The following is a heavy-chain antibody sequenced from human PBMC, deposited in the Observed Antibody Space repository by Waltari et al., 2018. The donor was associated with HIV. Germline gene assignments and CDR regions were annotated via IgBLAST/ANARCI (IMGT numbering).Heavy chain of an antibody. CDR3: AREALYDSSGYYFDY. Sequence: VQLVESGGGLVQPGGSLRLSCAASDFTFTHYWLPWFRQAPGKGLEWVANIKQDESEKYYVDSVKGRFTISRDNAKNSLFLQMNSLRAEDTAVYYCAREALYDSSGYYFDYWGQGTLVTVSS. CDR2: IKQDESEK. CDR1: DFTFTHYW. J-gene: IGHJ4*02. D-gene: IGHD3-22*01. V-gene: IGHV3-7*01.